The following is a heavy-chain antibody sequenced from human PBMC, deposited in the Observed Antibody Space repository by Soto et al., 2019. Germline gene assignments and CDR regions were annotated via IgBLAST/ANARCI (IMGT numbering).Heavy chain of an antibody. CDR3: ARSDGYDFNWLDS. CDR2: MNPNSGNT. Sequence: QVPLVQSGAEVKPPGASVKVSCKASGYTFASYDINWVRQAPGQGLEWMGWMNPNSGNTGFAQKFQGRLTLTRDTALTIAHMELSSLRNEDTAVYYCARSDGYDFNWLDSWGQGTLVTVS. CDR1: GYTFASYD. J-gene: IGHJ5*01. V-gene: IGHV1-8*01. D-gene: IGHD2-21*01.